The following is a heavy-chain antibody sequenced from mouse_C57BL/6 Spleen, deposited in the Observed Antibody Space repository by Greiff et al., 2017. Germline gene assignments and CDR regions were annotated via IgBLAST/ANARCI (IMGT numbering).Heavy chain of an antibody. Sequence: QVQLQQPGAELVKPGASVKLSCKASGYTFTSYWMHWVKQRPGQGLEWIGMIHPNSGSTNYNEKFKSKATLTVDKSSSTDYIQLSSLTSEDSAVYYCAPNWDGDAYWGQGTLVTVSA. V-gene: IGHV1-64*01. J-gene: IGHJ3*01. D-gene: IGHD4-1*01. CDR3: APNWDGDAY. CDR2: IHPNSGST. CDR1: GYTFTSYW.